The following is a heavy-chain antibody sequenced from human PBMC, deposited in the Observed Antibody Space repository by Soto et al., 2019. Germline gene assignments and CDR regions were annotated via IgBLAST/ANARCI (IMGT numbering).Heavy chain of an antibody. CDR2: IIPIFGTA. Sequence: AVKVSCKASVGTISSSARSWVRQATGQGLEWMGGIIPIFGTANYAQKFQGRVTITADESTSTAYMELSSLRSEDTAVYYCARATSSIAPYYFDYWGQGTLVTVSS. D-gene: IGHD6-6*01. V-gene: IGHV1-69*13. CDR1: VGTISSSA. CDR3: ARATSSIAPYYFDY. J-gene: IGHJ4*02.